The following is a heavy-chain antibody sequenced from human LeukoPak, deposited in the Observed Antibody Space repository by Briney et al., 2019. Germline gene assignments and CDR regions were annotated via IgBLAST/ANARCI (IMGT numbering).Heavy chain of an antibody. CDR3: TKIREGDYYGMDV. Sequence: KPGGSLRLSCAASGFTLTYAWMGWVRQAPGQGLEWVGRIKNKPDGGTTDYAAPVKGRFTISRDDSKNTLFLQMNSLTTEDTAVYYCTKIREGDYYGMDVWGQGTTVTVSS. D-gene: IGHD1-26*01. CDR2: IKNKPDGGTT. CDR1: GFTLTYAW. V-gene: IGHV3-15*01. J-gene: IGHJ6*02.